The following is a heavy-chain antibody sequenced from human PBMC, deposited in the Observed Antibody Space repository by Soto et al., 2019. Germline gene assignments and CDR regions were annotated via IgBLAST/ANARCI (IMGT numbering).Heavy chain of an antibody. J-gene: IGHJ5*02. CDR2: IYSGGST. Sequence: GGSLRLSCAASGFTVSSNYMSWVRQAPGKGLEWVSVIYSGGSTYYADSVKGRFTISRDNSKNTLYLQMNSLRAEDTAVYYCARAFPLKSGSYDHWGQGTLVTVYS. CDR3: ARAFPLKSGSYDH. D-gene: IGHD1-26*01. V-gene: IGHV3-53*01. CDR1: GFTVSSNY.